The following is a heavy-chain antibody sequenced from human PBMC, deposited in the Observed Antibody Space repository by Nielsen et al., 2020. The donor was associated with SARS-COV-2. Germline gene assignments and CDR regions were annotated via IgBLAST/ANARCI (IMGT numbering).Heavy chain of an antibody. CDR1: GFTFSSYS. D-gene: IGHD3-3*01. V-gene: IGHV3-48*01. CDR2: ISTGSNII. CDR3: ASIGDFWSGYPAY. J-gene: IGHJ4*02. Sequence: GESLKISCAASGFTFSSYSMNWVRQAPGKGLEWVSYISTGSNIIYYADSVKGRFTISRDNAKNSLYLQMNSLRAEDTAVYYCASIGDFWSGYPAYWGQGTLVTVSS.